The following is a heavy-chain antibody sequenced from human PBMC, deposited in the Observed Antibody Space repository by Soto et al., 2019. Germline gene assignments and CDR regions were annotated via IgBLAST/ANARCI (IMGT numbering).Heavy chain of an antibody. Sequence: GGSLRLSCVASGFTLNKFPTHWVRQAPGKGLEWVAIVSPDGNQKSYADSVQGRFSISRDNSKKTVYLQMNDLRREDTALYYCASQQQRLLGGVSSYWDHWGLGTLVTVSS. J-gene: IGHJ4*02. CDR3: ASQQQRLLGGVSSYWDH. D-gene: IGHD3-16*01. V-gene: IGHV3-30-3*01. CDR2: VSPDGNQK. CDR1: GFTLNKFP.